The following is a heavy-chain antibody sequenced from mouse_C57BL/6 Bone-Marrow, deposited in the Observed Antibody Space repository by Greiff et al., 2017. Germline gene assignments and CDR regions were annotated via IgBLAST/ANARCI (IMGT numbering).Heavy chain of an antibody. CDR3: ARVGGTWFAY. Sequence: QVQLQQPGAELVMPGASVKLSCKASGYTFTSYWMHWVKQRPGQGLEWIGEIDPSDSYTNYNQKFKGKSTLTVDKSSSKAYMQLSSLTSEDSAVYFCARVGGTWFAYWGQGTLVTVSA. CDR1: GYTFTSYW. J-gene: IGHJ3*01. V-gene: IGHV1-69*01. CDR2: IDPSDSYT.